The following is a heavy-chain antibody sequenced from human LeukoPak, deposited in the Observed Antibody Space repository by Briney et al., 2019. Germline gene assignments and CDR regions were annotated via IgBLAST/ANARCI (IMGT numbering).Heavy chain of an antibody. CDR2: IYTSGST. CDR1: GASISSGLYY. CDR3: ARDPGWHYGSGSYAFDI. Sequence: SETLSLTCTVSGASISSGLYYWNWIRQPAGKGLEWIGRIYTSGSTNYNPSLKSRVTMSVDTSKNQFSLKLSSVTAADTAVYYCARDPGWHYGSGSYAFDIWGQGTMVTVSS. V-gene: IGHV4-61*02. D-gene: IGHD3-10*01. J-gene: IGHJ3*02.